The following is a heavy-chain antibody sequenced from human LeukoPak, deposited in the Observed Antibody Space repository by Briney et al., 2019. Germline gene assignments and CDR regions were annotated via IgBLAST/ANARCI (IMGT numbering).Heavy chain of an antibody. CDR1: GGSISSSNW. Sequence: PSETLSLTCAVSGGSISSSNWWSWVRQPPGKGLEWIGEIYHSGSTNYNPSLKSRVTISVDKSKNQFSLKLRSVTAADTAAYYCARLQRITMNAFDVWGQGTMATVSS. V-gene: IGHV4-4*02. CDR2: IYHSGST. J-gene: IGHJ3*01. D-gene: IGHD3-22*01. CDR3: ARLQRITMNAFDV.